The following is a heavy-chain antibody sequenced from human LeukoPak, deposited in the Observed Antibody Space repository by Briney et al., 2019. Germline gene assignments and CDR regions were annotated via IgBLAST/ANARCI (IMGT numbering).Heavy chain of an antibody. Sequence: ASVKVSCKASGYTFTSYGISWVRQAPGQGLEWMGWINTNTGNPTYAQGFTGRFVFSLDTSVSTAYLQISSLKAEDTAVYYCARGAGCSSTSCYWLYYYYYMDVWGKGTTVTVSS. CDR1: GYTFTSYG. CDR3: ARGAGCSSTSCYWLYYYYYMDV. V-gene: IGHV7-4-1*02. J-gene: IGHJ6*03. D-gene: IGHD2-2*01. CDR2: INTNTGNP.